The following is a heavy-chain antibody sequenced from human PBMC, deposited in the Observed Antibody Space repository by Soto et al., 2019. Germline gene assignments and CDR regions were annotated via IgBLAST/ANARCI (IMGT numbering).Heavy chain of an antibody. J-gene: IGHJ4*02. Sequence: PSETLSLTCTVSGGSISSYYWSWIRQPPGKGLEWIGYIYYSGSTNYNPSLKSRVTISVDTSKNQFSLKLSSVTAADTAVYYCARVGILTGYLYYFDYWGQGTLVTVSS. V-gene: IGHV4-59*01. CDR2: IYYSGST. D-gene: IGHD3-9*01. CDR1: GGSISSYY. CDR3: ARVGILTGYLYYFDY.